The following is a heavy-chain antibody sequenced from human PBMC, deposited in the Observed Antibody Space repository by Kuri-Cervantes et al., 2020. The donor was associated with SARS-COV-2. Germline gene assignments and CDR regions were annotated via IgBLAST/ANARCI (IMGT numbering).Heavy chain of an antibody. V-gene: IGHV3-30-3*01. D-gene: IGHD4-17*01. CDR2: ISYDGSNK. CDR1: GFTFSSYA. Sequence: GRSLRLSCAASGFTFSSYAMHWVRQAPGKGLEWVAVISYDGSNKYYADSVKGRFTISRDNSKNTLYLQMNSLRAEDTAVYYCARGDYGDYGDYWGQGTLVTVSS. CDR3: ARGDYGDYGDY. J-gene: IGHJ4*02.